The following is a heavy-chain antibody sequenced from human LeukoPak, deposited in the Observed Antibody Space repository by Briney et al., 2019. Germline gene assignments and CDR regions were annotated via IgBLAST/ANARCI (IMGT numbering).Heavy chain of an antibody. CDR2: IYSSGST. V-gene: IGHV4-4*07. J-gene: IGHJ4*02. Sequence: SETLSLTCTVSGGSISGYYWSWIRQPAGKGLEWIGRIYSSGSTNYNPSLKSRATMSVDTSKNQFSLKLSSVTAADTAVYYCARANYYDSSGYYHRDFDYWGQGTLVTVSS. CDR1: GGSISGYY. D-gene: IGHD3-22*01. CDR3: ARANYYDSSGYYHRDFDY.